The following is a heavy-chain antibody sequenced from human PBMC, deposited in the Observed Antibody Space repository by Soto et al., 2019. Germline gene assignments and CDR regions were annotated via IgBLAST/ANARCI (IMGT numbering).Heavy chain of an antibody. CDR3: ASMKYLAYCSSTSCPHQFDY. J-gene: IGHJ4*02. V-gene: IGHV1-18*01. D-gene: IGHD2-2*01. CDR1: GYTFTSYG. Sequence: GASVKVSCKASGYTFTSYGISWVRQAPGQGLEWMGWISAYNGNTNYAQKLQGRVTMTTDTSTSTAYMELRGLRSDDTAVYYRASMKYLAYCSSTSCPHQFDYWGQGTLVTVSS. CDR2: ISAYNGNT.